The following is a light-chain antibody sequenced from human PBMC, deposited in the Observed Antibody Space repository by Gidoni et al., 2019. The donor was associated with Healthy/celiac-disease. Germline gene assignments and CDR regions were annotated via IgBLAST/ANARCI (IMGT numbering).Light chain of an antibody. CDR1: QGISSY. V-gene: IGKV1-9*01. CDR2: AAS. J-gene: IGKJ3*01. CDR3: QQLNSYPPT. Sequence: DIQLTQSPSFLSASVGDRVTLTCRASQGISSYLAWYQQQPGKAPKLLIYAASTLQSGVPSRFGGSGSGTEFTLTISSLQPEEFATYYCQQLNSYPPTFGPVTKVDIK.